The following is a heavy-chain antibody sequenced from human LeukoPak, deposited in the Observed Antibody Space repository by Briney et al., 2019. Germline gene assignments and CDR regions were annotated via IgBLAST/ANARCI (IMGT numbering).Heavy chain of an antibody. Sequence: SETLSLTCTVSGGSISSYYWSWIRQPPGKGLEWIGYIYYSGSTYYNPSLKSRVTISVDTSKNQFSLKLSSVTAADTAVYYCARDAGFMVRGSRRGYDDYYYYMDVWGKGTTVTISS. CDR3: ARDAGFMVRGSRRGYDDYYYYMDV. D-gene: IGHD3-10*01. CDR2: IYYSGST. CDR1: GGSISSYY. V-gene: IGHV4-59*12. J-gene: IGHJ6*03.